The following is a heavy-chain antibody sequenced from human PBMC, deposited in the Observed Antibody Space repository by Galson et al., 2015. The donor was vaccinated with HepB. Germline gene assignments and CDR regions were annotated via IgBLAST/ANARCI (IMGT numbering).Heavy chain of an antibody. D-gene: IGHD6-19*01. Sequence: CAISGDSVSSNRAAWNWIRQSPSRGLEWLGRTFYRSKWRYDYAISVRSRITINADTSKNQFSLQLRSVTPEDTAVYYCARNSGWLDYWDQGALVTVSS. CDR2: TFYRSKWRY. CDR1: GDSVSSNRAA. CDR3: ARNSGWLDY. V-gene: IGHV6-1*01. J-gene: IGHJ4*02.